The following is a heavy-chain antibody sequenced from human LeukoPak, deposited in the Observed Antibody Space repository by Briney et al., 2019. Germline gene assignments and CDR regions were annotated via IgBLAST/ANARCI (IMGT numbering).Heavy chain of an antibody. CDR1: GYTFTGYY. CDR2: INPNSGGT. D-gene: IGHD6-13*01. CDR3: VTYSAAGRTYYFDY. J-gene: IGHJ4*02. V-gene: IGHV1-2*02. Sequence: GASVKVSCKASGYTFTGYYMHWVRQAPGQGLEWMGWINPNSGGTNYAQKFQGRVTMTRDTSISTAYMELSRLRSDDTAVYYCVTYSAAGRTYYFDYWGQGALVTVSS.